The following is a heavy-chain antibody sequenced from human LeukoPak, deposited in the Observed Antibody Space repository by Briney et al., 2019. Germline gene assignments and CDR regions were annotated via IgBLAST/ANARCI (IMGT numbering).Heavy chain of an antibody. J-gene: IGHJ5*02. CDR3: AKKYSTGLDP. CDR2: INGSGGST. V-gene: IGHV3-23*01. Sequence: GGSLRLSCAASGFTFTNYAMSWVRQTPGKGLEWVSDINGSGGSTYYADSVKGRFTISRGSSKNTLYLQMNSLRAEDTAVYYCAKKYSTGLDPWGQGTLVTVSS. D-gene: IGHD1-26*01. CDR1: GFTFTNYA.